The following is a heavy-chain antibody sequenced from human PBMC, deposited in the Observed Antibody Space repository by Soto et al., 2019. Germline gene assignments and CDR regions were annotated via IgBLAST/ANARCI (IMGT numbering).Heavy chain of an antibody. CDR1: GGSISSGGYY. V-gene: IGHV4-31*03. J-gene: IGHJ4*02. Sequence: QVQLQESGPGLVKPSQTLSLTCTVSGGSISSGGYYWSWIRQHPGKGLEWIGYIYDNDSTYYNPSLKSRVIMSVDMSRNQFSLKLSSVTAADTAVYYCARHHMAATDMYFDYWGQGTLVTVSS. CDR3: ARHHMAATDMYFDY. D-gene: IGHD6-19*01. CDR2: IYDNDST.